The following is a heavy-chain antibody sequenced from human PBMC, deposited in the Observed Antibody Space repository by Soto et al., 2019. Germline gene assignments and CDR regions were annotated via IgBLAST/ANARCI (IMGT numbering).Heavy chain of an antibody. Sequence: QVQLVQSGAEVKKPGSSVKVSCKASGGTFSSYAISWVRQAPGQGLEWMGGIIPIFGTANYAQKFQGRVTITADESTSTAYMELGSLRSEDTAVYYCARVRVRFLEWLGSEGWGQGTMVTGSS. CDR3: ARVRVRFLEWLGSEG. J-gene: IGHJ4*02. CDR2: IIPIFGTA. V-gene: IGHV1-69*12. D-gene: IGHD3-3*01. CDR1: GGTFSSYA.